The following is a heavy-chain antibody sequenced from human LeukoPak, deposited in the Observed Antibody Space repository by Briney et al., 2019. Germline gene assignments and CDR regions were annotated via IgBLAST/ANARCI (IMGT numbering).Heavy chain of an antibody. V-gene: IGHV3-23*01. CDR2: ISGSGGGT. Sequence: PGRSLRLSCAASGFTFSSYGMHWVRQAPGKGLEWVSAISGSGGGTYYADSVKGRFTISRDNSKNTLYLQMNSLRAEDTAVYYCAKDLTNYYDSSGYYPEVYWGQGNLVTVSS. CDR1: GFTFSSYG. D-gene: IGHD3-22*01. J-gene: IGHJ4*02. CDR3: AKDLTNYYDSSGYYPEVY.